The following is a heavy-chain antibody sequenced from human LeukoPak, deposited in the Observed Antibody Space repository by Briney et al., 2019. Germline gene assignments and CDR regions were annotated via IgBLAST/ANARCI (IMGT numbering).Heavy chain of an antibody. D-gene: IGHD1-26*01. CDR1: GLTVNSNY. J-gene: IGHJ4*02. CDR2: IYSGGTT. Sequence: GGSLRLSCAASGLTVNSNYMNWVRQAPGKGLQWVSVIYSGGTTYYADSVKGRFTISRDNSKNTLYLQMNSLRAEDTAVYYCARDLAKGRYFDYWGQGTLVTVSS. CDR3: ARDLAKGRYFDY. V-gene: IGHV3-53*01.